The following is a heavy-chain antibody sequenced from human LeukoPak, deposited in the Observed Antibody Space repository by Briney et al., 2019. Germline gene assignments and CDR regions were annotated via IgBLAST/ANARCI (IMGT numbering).Heavy chain of an antibody. V-gene: IGHV3-7*01. D-gene: IGHD6-13*01. CDR2: IKQDGSEK. CDR3: ARVGIAAAGTFYYYYCYYMDV. J-gene: IGHJ6*03. CDR1: GFTFSSYW. Sequence: GGSLRLSCAASGFTFSSYWMSWVRQAPGKGLEWVANIKQDGSEKYYVDSVKGRFTISRDNAKNSLYLQMNSLRAEDTAVYYCARVGIAAAGTFYYYYCYYMDVWGKGTTVTISS.